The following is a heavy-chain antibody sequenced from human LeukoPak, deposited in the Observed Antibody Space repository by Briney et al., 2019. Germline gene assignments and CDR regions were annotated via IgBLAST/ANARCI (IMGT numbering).Heavy chain of an antibody. CDR1: GFTFDDYA. Sequence: GGSLRLSCAASGFTFDDYAMHWVRQAPGKGLEWVSGISWNSGSIGYADSVKGRFTISRDNAKNSPYLQMNSLRAEDTALYYCAKGLYYGDYENWFDPWGQGTLVTVSS. J-gene: IGHJ5*02. D-gene: IGHD4-17*01. CDR3: AKGLYYGDYENWFDP. V-gene: IGHV3-9*01. CDR2: ISWNSGSI.